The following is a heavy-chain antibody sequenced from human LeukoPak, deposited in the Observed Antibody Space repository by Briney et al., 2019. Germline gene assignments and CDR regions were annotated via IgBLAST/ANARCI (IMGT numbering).Heavy chain of an antibody. CDR3: ARGYYDFWSGYYFYFDY. D-gene: IGHD3-3*01. CDR1: GGSFSGYY. V-gene: IGHV4-34*01. J-gene: IGHJ4*02. CDR2: INHSGST. Sequence: SETLSLTCAVYGGSFSGYYWSWIRQPPGKGLEWIGEINHSGSTDYNPSLKSRVTISVDTSKNQFSLKLSSVTAADTAVYYCARGYYDFWSGYYFYFDYWGQGTLVTVSS.